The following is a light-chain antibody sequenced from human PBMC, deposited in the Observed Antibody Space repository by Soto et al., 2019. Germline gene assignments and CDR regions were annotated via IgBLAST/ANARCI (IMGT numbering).Light chain of an antibody. Sequence: DIQLTQSPSSVSASVGDRVTLTCRASQGISTWLAWYQQRPGKAPQLLIFAASSLQSGVPSRFSGSGSGTAFNLTISSLQPEDFATYYCQQTNAFPYTFGQGTKLDIK. CDR2: AAS. CDR3: QQTNAFPYT. J-gene: IGKJ2*01. CDR1: QGISTW. V-gene: IGKV1-12*01.